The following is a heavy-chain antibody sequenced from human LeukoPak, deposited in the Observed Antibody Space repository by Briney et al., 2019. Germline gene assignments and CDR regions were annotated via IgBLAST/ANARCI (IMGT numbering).Heavy chain of an antibody. J-gene: IGHJ4*02. V-gene: IGHV3-48*04. CDR3: AREGNYNLDY. CDR2: ISSSGSTI. Sequence: PGGSLRLSCAASGFTFSSYSMNWVRQAPGKGLEGVSYISSSGSTIYYADSVKGRFTISRDNAKNSLYLQMNSLRAEDTAVYYCAREGNYNLDYWGQGTLVTVSS. CDR1: GFTFSSYS. D-gene: IGHD4-11*01.